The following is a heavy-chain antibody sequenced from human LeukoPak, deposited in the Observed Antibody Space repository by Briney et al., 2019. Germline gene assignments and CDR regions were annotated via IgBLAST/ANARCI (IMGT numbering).Heavy chain of an antibody. V-gene: IGHV1-18*01. CDR3: ARDQGAYSSSWSGWFDP. J-gene: IGHJ5*02. CDR1: GYTFSSYG. Sequence: VKVSCKASGYTFSSYGVIWVRQAPGQGLEWLGWISAYNGNTNYAQKLQGRVTMTTDTSTSTAYMELRSLRSDDAAVYYCARDQGAYSSSWSGWFDPWGQGTLVTVSS. CDR2: ISAYNGNT. D-gene: IGHD6-13*01.